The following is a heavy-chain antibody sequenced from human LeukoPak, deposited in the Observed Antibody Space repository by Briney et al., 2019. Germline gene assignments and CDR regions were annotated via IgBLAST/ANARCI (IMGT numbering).Heavy chain of an antibody. CDR1: GGSISTSNYY. J-gene: IGHJ4*02. Sequence: SSETLSLTCTVSGGSISTSNYYWGWIRQPPGKGLEWIGNIFYSGSTYYSPSLKSRVTISVDTSKNQFSLKLSSVTAADTALYYCARENGYRYDYWGQGTLVTVSS. CDR2: IFYSGST. V-gene: IGHV4-39*07. D-gene: IGHD5-18*01. CDR3: ARENGYRYDY.